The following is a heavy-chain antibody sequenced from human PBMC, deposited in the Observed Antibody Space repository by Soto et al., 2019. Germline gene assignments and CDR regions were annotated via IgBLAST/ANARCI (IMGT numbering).Heavy chain of an antibody. J-gene: IGHJ4*02. CDR1: GFTVSSNY. D-gene: IGHD6-13*01. V-gene: IGHV3-53*01. CDR3: ARSGSSSWGLAFDY. CDR2: IYSGGST. Sequence: GGSLRLSCAASGFTVSSNYMSWVRQAPGKGLEWVSVIYSGGSTYYADSVKGRFTISRDKSKNTLYLQMNSLRAEDTAVYYCARSGSSSWGLAFDYWGQGTLVTVSS.